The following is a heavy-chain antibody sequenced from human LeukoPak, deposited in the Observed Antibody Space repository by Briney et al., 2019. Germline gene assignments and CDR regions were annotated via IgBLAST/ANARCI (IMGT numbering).Heavy chain of an antibody. D-gene: IGHD6-19*01. V-gene: IGHV4-34*01. CDR3: ARGGQVAAGSGEGIAVAGTADY. Sequence: PSETLSLTCAVYGGSFSGYYWSWIREPPGKGLEWIGEINHSGSTNYNPSLKSRVTISVDTSKNQFSLKLSSVTAADTAVYYCARGGQVAAGSGEGIAVAGTADYWGQGTLVTVSS. CDR1: GGSFSGYY. CDR2: INHSGST. J-gene: IGHJ4*02.